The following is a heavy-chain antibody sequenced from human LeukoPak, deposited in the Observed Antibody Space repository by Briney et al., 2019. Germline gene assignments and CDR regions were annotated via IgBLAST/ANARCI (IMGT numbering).Heavy chain of an antibody. CDR2: IYYSGST. D-gene: IGHD6-13*01. CDR1: GGSISSSNYY. J-gene: IGHJ3*02. Sequence: SETLSLTCTVSGGSISSSNYYWGWIRQPPGKGLEWIGSIYYSGSTYYNPSLKSRVTISVDTSKNQFSLKLSSVTAADTAVYYCARSYSSSWSDAFDIWGQGTMVTVSS. CDR3: ARSYSSSWSDAFDI. V-gene: IGHV4-39*01.